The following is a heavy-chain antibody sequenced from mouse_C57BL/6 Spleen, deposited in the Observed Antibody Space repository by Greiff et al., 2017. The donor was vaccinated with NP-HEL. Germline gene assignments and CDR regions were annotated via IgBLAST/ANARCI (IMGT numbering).Heavy chain of an antibody. V-gene: IGHV3-6*01. CDR3: AREGYYGSSYDWYFDV. J-gene: IGHJ1*03. Sequence: EVQRVESGPGLVKPSQSLSLTCSVTGYSITSGYYWNWIRQFPGNKLEWMGYISYDGSNNYNPSLKNRISITRDTSKNQFFLKLNSVTTEDTATYYCAREGYYGSSYDWYFDVWGTGTTVTVSS. CDR2: ISYDGSN. CDR1: GYSITSGYY. D-gene: IGHD1-1*01.